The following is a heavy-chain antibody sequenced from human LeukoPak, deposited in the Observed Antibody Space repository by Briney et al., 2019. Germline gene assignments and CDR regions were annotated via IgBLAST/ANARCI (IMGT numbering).Heavy chain of an antibody. V-gene: IGHV3-21*01. CDR1: GFTFSSYS. D-gene: IGHD6-13*01. CDR3: ARGSIAAAGGS. CDR2: ISSSSSYI. J-gene: IGHJ4*02. Sequence: TGGSLRLSCAASGFTFSSYSMNWVRQAPGKGLEWVSSISSSSSYIYYADSVKGRFTISRNNAKNSLYLQMNSLRAEDTAVYYCARGSIAAAGGSWGQGTLVTVSS.